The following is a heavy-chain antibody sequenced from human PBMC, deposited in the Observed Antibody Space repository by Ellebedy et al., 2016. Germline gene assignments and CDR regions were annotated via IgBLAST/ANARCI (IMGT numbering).Heavy chain of an antibody. D-gene: IGHD5-18*01. CDR2: IYPDDSDT. V-gene: IGHV5-51*01. CDR3: ARREDTAMANAFDV. CDR1: GYSFTTYW. J-gene: IGHJ3*01. Sequence: GESLKISXQGSGYSFTTYWIAWVRQMPGKGLEWMGIIYPDDSDTRYSPSLQGQVTISAGKSISTAYLQWSSLKASDTAMYYCARREDTAMANAFDVWGQGTMVTVSS.